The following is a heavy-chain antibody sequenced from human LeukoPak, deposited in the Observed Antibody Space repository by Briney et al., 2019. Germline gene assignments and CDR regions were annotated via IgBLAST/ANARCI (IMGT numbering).Heavy chain of an antibody. V-gene: IGHV3-7*03. D-gene: IGHD3-22*01. CDR3: AKDRYSDNTGHHYENEY. J-gene: IGHJ4*02. CDR1: GFTFSSYW. Sequence: PGGSLRLSCAASGFTFSSYWMSWVRQAPGKGLEWVANIKQDGSEKYYVDSVKGRFTISRDNSKNTLYLQMNSLRAEDTAVYYCAKDRYSDNTGHHYENEYWGQGTLVTVSS. CDR2: IKQDGSEK.